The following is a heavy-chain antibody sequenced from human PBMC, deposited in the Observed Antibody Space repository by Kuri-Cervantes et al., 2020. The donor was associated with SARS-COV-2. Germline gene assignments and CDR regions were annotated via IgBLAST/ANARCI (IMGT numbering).Heavy chain of an antibody. D-gene: IGHD6-19*01. Sequence: SETLSLTCTVSGGSISSYYWSWIRQPPGKGPEWIGYIYYSGSTNYNPSLKSRVTISVDTSKNQFSLKLSSVTAADTAVYYCARGGLAVAGGQDYYYYMDVWDKGTTVTVSS. CDR3: ARGGLAVAGGQDYYYYMDV. CDR2: IYYSGST. CDR1: GGSISSYY. J-gene: IGHJ6*03. V-gene: IGHV4-59*01.